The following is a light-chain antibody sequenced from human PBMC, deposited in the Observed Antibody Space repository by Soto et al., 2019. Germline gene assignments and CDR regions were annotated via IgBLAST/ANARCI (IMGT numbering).Light chain of an antibody. CDR3: QQRNNWPWT. CDR1: QSVSSY. V-gene: IGKV3-11*01. J-gene: IGKJ1*01. CDR2: EGS. Sequence: PVERATLSCRASQSVSSYLAWYQQKAGQAPRLLIYEGSNRATGIPTRFSGSGSGTDFTLTISGLEPEDFAVYYCQQRNNWPWTFGQGTKVDIK.